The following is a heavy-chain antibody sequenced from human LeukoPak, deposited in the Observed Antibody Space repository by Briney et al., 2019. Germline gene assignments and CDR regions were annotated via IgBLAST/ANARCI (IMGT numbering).Heavy chain of an antibody. CDR2: ISRGSDHI. D-gene: IGHD3-22*01. Sequence: GGSLRLSCAASGFTSSSYAMNWVRQAPGKGLEWVSSISRGSDHIFYADSMKGRFTISRDNAKNSLYLQMNSLGAEDTAVYYSARPYDTRGYFPDYWGQGTLVTVSS. CDR1: GFTSSSYA. V-gene: IGHV3-21*01. CDR3: ARPYDTRGYFPDY. J-gene: IGHJ4*02.